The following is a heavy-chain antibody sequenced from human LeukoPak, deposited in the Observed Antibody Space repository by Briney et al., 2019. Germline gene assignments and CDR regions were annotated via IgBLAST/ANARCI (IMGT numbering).Heavy chain of an antibody. V-gene: IGHV3-73*01. CDR3: RKDYGDY. D-gene: IGHD3-16*01. Sequence: QHWGALRLSCGASGFTFSSYSMNWVRQASGKGLEWVGRIRSKANSYATAYAASVKGRFIISRDDSKNTAYLEMNSLKTEDTAVYYCRKDYGDYWGQGTLVTVSS. CDR2: IRSKANSYAT. CDR1: GFTFSSYS. J-gene: IGHJ4*02.